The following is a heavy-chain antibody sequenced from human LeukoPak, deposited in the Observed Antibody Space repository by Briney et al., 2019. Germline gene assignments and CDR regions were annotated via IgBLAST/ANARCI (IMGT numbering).Heavy chain of an antibody. CDR3: ARHLYYDFWSGYRIGYFDY. CDR1: GGSFSGYY. D-gene: IGHD3-3*01. Sequence: SETLSLTCAVYGGSFSGYYWSWIRQPPGKGLEWIGGINHSGSTNYTPSLKSRVTILVDTSKNQFSLKLSTVTAADTAVYYCARHLYYDFWSGYRIGYFDYWGQGTLVTVSS. J-gene: IGHJ4*02. V-gene: IGHV4-34*01. CDR2: INHSGST.